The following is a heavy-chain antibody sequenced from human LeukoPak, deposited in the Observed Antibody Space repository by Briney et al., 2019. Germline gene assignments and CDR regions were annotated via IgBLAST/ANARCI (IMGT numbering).Heavy chain of an antibody. D-gene: IGHD2-8*02. J-gene: IGHJ1*01. CDR1: GFTLSSDW. CDR2: IRPDGSEE. CDR3: VTGGFWSRGN. Sequence: GGSLRLSCVVSGFTLSSDWMNWVRQPPGKGLEWVAIIRPDGSEEVYADSVRGRFTPSRDNAKNSLYPQMNSLRADDTAVYYCVTGGFWSRGNWGQGTLVTVSS. V-gene: IGHV3-7*01.